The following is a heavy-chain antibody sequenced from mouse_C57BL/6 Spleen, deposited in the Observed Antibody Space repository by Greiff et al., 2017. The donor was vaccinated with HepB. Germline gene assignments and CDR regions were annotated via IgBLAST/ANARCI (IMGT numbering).Heavy chain of an antibody. V-gene: IGHV10-3*01. Sequence: EVKLQESGGGLVQPKGSLKLSCAASGFTFNTYAMHWVRQAPGKGLEWVARIRSKSSNYATYYADSVKDRFTISRDDSQSMLYLQMNNLKTEDTAMYYCVRDVGTTVVARYWYFDVWGTGTTVTVSS. CDR2: IRSKSSNYAT. CDR3: VRDVGTTVVARYWYFDV. J-gene: IGHJ1*03. CDR1: GFTFNTYA. D-gene: IGHD1-1*01.